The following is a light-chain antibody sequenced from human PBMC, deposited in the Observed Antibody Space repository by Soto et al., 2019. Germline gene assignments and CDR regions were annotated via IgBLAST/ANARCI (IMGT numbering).Light chain of an antibody. Sequence: DIQMTQSPSSLSASVGDSFTITCRASQNINTYLNWYQQKPGKALKLLIYGTSSLQSGVPSRFSCSGSGTDFTLTISSLQPEDFATYSCQQRYTTPRTFGQGTKVDLK. CDR3: QQRYTTPRT. V-gene: IGKV1-39*01. CDR2: GTS. CDR1: QNINTY. J-gene: IGKJ1*01.